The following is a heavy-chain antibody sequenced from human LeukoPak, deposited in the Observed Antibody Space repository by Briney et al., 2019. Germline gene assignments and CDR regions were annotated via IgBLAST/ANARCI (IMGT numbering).Heavy chain of an antibody. J-gene: IGHJ4*02. CDR3: ATLGKAGVDY. CDR1: VGSISSYY. D-gene: IGHD1-26*01. CDR2: IYYSGST. V-gene: IGHV4-59*08. Sequence: SETLSLTCTVSVGSISSYYWSWIRQPPGKGLEWIGYIYYSGSTNYNPPLKSRVTISVDTSKSQSSAKLSSVTAADPAVYYCATLGKAGVDYWGQGTLVTVSS.